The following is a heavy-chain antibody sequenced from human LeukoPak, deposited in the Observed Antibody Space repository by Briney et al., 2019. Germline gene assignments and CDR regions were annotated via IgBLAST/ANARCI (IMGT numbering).Heavy chain of an antibody. CDR3: ACIRTMVREGGYSAFDI. J-gene: IGHJ3*02. V-gene: IGHV1-69*01. Sequence: SVKVSCKASGGTFSSYAISWVRQAPGQGLEWMGGIIPIFGTANYAQKFQGRVTITADESTSAAYMELSSLRSEDTAVYYCACIRTMVREGGYSAFDIWGQGTMVTVSS. D-gene: IGHD3-10*01. CDR2: IIPIFGTA. CDR1: GGTFSSYA.